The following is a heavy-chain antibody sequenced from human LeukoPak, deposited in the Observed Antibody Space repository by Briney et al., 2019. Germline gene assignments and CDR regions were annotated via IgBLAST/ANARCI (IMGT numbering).Heavy chain of an antibody. J-gene: IGHJ4*02. V-gene: IGHV3-48*03. CDR2: ISSSGSTI. CDR3: ARRRTVATADY. D-gene: IGHD5-12*01. CDR1: GFTFSSYE. Sequence: GGSLRLSCAASGFTFSSYEMNWVRQAPGKGLEWVSYISSSGSTIYYADSVKGRFTISRDNAKNSLYLQMNSLRAEDTAVYYCARRRTVATADYWGQGTLVTVSS.